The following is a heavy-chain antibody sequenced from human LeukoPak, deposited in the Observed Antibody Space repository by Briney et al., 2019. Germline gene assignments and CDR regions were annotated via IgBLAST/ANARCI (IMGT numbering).Heavy chain of an antibody. CDR1: GGSISSYY. D-gene: IGHD6-13*01. Sequence: PSETLSLTCTVSGGSISSYYWSWIRQPAGKGLEWIGYIYYTGSTNYNPSLKSRVTMSVDTSKNQFSLNLKPVTPEDTAVYYCARNLIPEQLVLNFWGQGTLVTVSS. CDR2: IYYTGST. V-gene: IGHV4-59*01. CDR3: ARNLIPEQLVLNF. J-gene: IGHJ4*02.